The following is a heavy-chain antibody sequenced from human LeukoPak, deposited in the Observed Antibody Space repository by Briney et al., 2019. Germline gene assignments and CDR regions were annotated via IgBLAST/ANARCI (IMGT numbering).Heavy chain of an antibody. CDR3: ARYSSSWYDYYYYGMDV. CDR1: GFTFSDYY. J-gene: IGHJ6*02. Sequence: PGGSLRLSCAASGFTFSDYYMSWIRQAPGKGLEWVSYISSSGSTIYYADSVKSRFTISRDNAKNSLYLQMNSLRAEDTAVYYCARYSSSWYDYYYYGMDVWGQGTTVTVSS. CDR2: ISSSGSTI. V-gene: IGHV3-11*01. D-gene: IGHD6-13*01.